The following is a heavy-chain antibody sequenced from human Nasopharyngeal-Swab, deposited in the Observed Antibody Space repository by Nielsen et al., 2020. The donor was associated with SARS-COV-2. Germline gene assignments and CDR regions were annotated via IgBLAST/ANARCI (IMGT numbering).Heavy chain of an antibody. CDR1: GFSFSTFW. CDR2: INTDGRRT. J-gene: IGHJ6*02. V-gene: IGHV3-74*01. D-gene: IGHD3-3*01. CDR3: ARDPGPADYDFWSGYPGGMDV. Sequence: GESLKISCAASGFSFSTFWMHWVRQVPGEGLVWVSRINTDGRRTNYAESVKGRFTISRDNVKNMLYLQMNNLRPEDTAVYYCARDPGPADYDFWSGYPGGMDVWGQGTTVTVSS.